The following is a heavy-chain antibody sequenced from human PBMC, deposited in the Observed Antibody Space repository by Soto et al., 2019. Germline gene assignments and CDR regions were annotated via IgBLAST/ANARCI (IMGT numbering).Heavy chain of an antibody. V-gene: IGHV3-15*01. CDR1: GFTFSNAW. CDR2: IKSRIDDGST. CDR3: ATGTGRSDFDY. J-gene: IGHJ4*02. Sequence: GGSLRLSCAASGFTFSNAWMNWVRQAPGKGLEWVCRIKSRIDDGSTDHAAPVKGRFTISRDDSRNTLYLQMNSLKTEDTAVYYCATGTGRSDFDYWARGTLVTVSS. D-gene: IGHD1-1*01.